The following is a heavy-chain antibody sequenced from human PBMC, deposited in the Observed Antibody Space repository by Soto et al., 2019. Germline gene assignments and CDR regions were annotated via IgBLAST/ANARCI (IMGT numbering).Heavy chain of an antibody. D-gene: IGHD2-21*01. CDR3: ARARRGGGDG. Sequence: SSETLSLTCAVYGGSFSGYYWSWIRQPPGKGLEWIGEINHSGSTNYNPSLKSRVTISVDTSKNQFSLKLSSVTAADTAVYYCARARRGGGDGWGQGTLVTVSS. CDR1: GGSFSGYY. J-gene: IGHJ4*02. CDR2: INHSGST. V-gene: IGHV4-34*01.